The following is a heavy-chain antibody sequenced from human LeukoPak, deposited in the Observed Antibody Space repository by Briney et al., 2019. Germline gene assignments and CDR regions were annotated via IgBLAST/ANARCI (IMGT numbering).Heavy chain of an antibody. D-gene: IGHD4/OR15-4a*01. Sequence: SETLSLTCAVSGGSISRSNWWSWVRQSPGKGLEWIGEVYDNGSTNYNPSLKNRVTLSVDTSRNQLSLQLSSVTTADTAVYYCVRGPYGASISKWFDPWGQGTLVIVSS. J-gene: IGHJ5*02. CDR3: VRGPYGASISKWFDP. CDR2: VYDNGST. V-gene: IGHV4-4*02. CDR1: GGSISRSNW.